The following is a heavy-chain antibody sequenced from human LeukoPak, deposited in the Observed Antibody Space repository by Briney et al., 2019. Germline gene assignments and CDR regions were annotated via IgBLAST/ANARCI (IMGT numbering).Heavy chain of an antibody. CDR2: ISGSGGST. D-gene: IGHD3-9*01. CDR3: AKSNYLEYYYDILTGYSLDAFDI. Sequence: QPGGSLRLSCAASGFTFSSYAMSWVRQAPGKGLEWVSAISGSGGSTYYADSVKGRFTISRDNSKNTLYLQMNSLRAEDTAVYYCAKSNYLEYYYDILTGYSLDAFDIWGQGTMVTVSS. V-gene: IGHV3-23*01. J-gene: IGHJ3*02. CDR1: GFTFSSYA.